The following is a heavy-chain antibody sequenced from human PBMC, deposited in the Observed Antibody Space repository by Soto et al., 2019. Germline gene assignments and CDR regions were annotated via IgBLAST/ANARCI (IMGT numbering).Heavy chain of an antibody. CDR1: GFTFSSYS. CDR3: ARAPWGGDSYGMDV. D-gene: IGHD2-21*02. V-gene: IGHV3-21*01. CDR2: ISSSSSYI. Sequence: EVQLVESGGGLVKPGGSLRLSCAASGFTFSSYSMNWVRQAPGKGLEWVSSISSSSSYIYYADSVKGRFTISRDNAKNSLYLQMNSLRAEDTAVYYCARAPWGGDSYGMDVWGQGITVTVSS. J-gene: IGHJ6*02.